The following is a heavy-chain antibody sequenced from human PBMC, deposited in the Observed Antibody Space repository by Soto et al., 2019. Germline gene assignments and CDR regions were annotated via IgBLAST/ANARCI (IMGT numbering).Heavy chain of an antibody. CDR1: GGSISSGGYY. CDR3: ARGIAAAVAWFDP. D-gene: IGHD6-13*01. Sequence: SETLSLTCTVSGGSISSGGYYWSWIRQHPGKGLEWIGYIYYSGSTYYNPSLKSRVTISVDTSKNQFSLKLSPVTAADTAVYYCARGIAAAVAWFDPWGQGTLVTVSS. V-gene: IGHV4-31*03. J-gene: IGHJ5*02. CDR2: IYYSGST.